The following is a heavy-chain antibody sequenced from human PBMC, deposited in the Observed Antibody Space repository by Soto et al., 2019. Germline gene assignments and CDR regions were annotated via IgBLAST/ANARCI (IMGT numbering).Heavy chain of an antibody. CDR3: ASSIAATTYYYYGMDV. D-gene: IGHD6-13*01. Sequence: ASVKVSCKASGYTFTGYYMHWVRQAPGQGLVWMGWINPNSGGTNYAQKFQGRVTMTRDTSISTAYMELSRLRSDDTVVYYCASSIAATTYYYYGMDVWGQGTTVTVSS. CDR2: INPNSGGT. V-gene: IGHV1-2*02. J-gene: IGHJ6*02. CDR1: GYTFTGYY.